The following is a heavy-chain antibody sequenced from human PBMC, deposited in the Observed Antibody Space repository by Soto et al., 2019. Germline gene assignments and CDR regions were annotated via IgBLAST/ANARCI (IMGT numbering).Heavy chain of an antibody. D-gene: IGHD3-9*01. CDR3: ARDFQPSGSYYDILTGYCPGYY. CDR1: GFTFSSYG. J-gene: IGHJ4*02. V-gene: IGHV3-33*01. CDR2: IWYDGSNK. Sequence: GGSLRLSCAASGFTFSSYGMPGVRQAQGKGLEWVAVIWYDGSNKYYADSVKGRFTISRDNSKNTLYLQMNSLRAEDTAVYYCARDFQPSGSYYDILTGYCPGYYWGQGTLVTVSS.